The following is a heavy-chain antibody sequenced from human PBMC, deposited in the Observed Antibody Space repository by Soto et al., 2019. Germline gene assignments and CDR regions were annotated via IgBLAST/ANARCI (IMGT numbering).Heavy chain of an antibody. J-gene: IGHJ6*02. CDR3: AREVHSSSWLRVYYYYGMDV. CDR2: ISYDGSNK. CDR1: GFTFSSYA. Sequence: GSLRLSCAASGFTFSSYAMHWVRQAPGKGLEWVAVISYDGSNKYYADSVKGRFTISRDNSKNTLYLQMNSLRAEDTAVYYCAREVHSSSWLRVYYYYGMDVWGQGTTVTVSS. V-gene: IGHV3-30-3*01. D-gene: IGHD6-13*01.